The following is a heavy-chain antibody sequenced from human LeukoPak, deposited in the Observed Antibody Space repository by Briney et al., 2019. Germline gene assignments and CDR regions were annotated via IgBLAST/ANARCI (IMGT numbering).Heavy chain of an antibody. CDR3: ARGNYRIIYYFDY. D-gene: IGHD1-7*01. CDR2: IWYDGSNK. Sequence: GGSLRLSCAASGFTFSSYGTHWVRQAPGKGLEWVAVIWYDGSNKYYADSVKGRFTISRDNSKNTLYLQMNSLRAEDTAVYYCARGNYRIIYYFDYWGQGTLVTVSS. J-gene: IGHJ4*02. CDR1: GFTFSSYG. V-gene: IGHV3-33*01.